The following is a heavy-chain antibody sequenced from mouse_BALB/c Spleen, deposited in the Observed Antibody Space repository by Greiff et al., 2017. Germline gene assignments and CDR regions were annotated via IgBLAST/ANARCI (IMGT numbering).Heavy chain of an antibody. CDR3: ARSYGSSRGFDY. Sequence: EVQGVESGGGLVKPGGSLKLSCAASGFTFSSYAMSWVRQSPEKRLEWVAEISSGGSYTYYPDTVTGRFTISRDNAKNTLYLEMSSLRSEDTAMYYCARSYGSSRGFDYWGQGTTLTVSS. J-gene: IGHJ2*01. CDR1: GFTFSSYA. V-gene: IGHV5-9-4*01. CDR2: ISSGGSYT. D-gene: IGHD1-1*01.